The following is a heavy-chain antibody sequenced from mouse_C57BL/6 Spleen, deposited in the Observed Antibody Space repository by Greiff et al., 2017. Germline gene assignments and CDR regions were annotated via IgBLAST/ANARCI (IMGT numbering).Heavy chain of an antibody. CDR1: YTFTDYYM. CDR3: RLGYYQGD. Sequence: VQLQQSGPELVKPGASVKMSCKASGYTFTDYYMHWVKQKPGKGLEWIGEIYPGSGNTYYNEKFKGKATLTADTSSSTAYMQLSSLTSEDSAVYFCARLGYYQGDWGQGTTLTVAS. CDR2: YPGSGNTY. J-gene: IGHJ2*01. V-gene: IGHV1-83*01. D-gene: IGHD3-1*01.